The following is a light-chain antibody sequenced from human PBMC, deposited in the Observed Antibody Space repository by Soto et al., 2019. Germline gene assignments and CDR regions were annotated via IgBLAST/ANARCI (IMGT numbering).Light chain of an antibody. Sequence: QSALTQPASVSGSPGQSITISCTGTSSDVGGYNYVSWYQQHPGKAPKLIIYDVSNRPSGVSNHFSSSKSGNTASLTISGLQAEDEADYYCSSYTTSSALYVFGAGTKVTVL. CDR3: SSYTTSSALYV. J-gene: IGLJ1*01. CDR1: SSDVGGYNY. CDR2: DVS. V-gene: IGLV2-14*03.